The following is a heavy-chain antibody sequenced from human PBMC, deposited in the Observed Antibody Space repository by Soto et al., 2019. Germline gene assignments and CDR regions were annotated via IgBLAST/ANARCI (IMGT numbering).Heavy chain of an antibody. CDR3: AKDSYANPYYYDSSAPRYYGMDV. D-gene: IGHD3-22*01. V-gene: IGHV3-23*01. CDR1: GFTFSSYG. CDR2: ISGSGGST. Sequence: EVQLLESGGGLVQPGGSLRLSCAASGFTFSSYGMSWVRQAPGKGLEWVSAISGSGGSTYYADSVKGRFTISRDNSKNTLYLQMNSLRAEDTAVYYCAKDSYANPYYYDSSAPRYYGMDVWGQGTTVTVSS. J-gene: IGHJ6*02.